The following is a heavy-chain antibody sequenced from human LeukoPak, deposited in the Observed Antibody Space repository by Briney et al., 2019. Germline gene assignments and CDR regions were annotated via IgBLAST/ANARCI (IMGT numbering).Heavy chain of an antibody. J-gene: IGHJ5*02. CDR3: ARDLSDPPRRFDP. Sequence: PSQTLSLTCIVSGDSISSRGWYWSWIRQPPGEGLEWIGYISPSGSSFYSPSLKSRVTISVDKSKNQFSLKLSSVTAADTAVYYCARDLSDPPRRFDPWGQGTLVTVSS. D-gene: IGHD1-14*01. CDR2: ISPSGSS. CDR1: GDSISSRGWY. V-gene: IGHV4-30-2*01.